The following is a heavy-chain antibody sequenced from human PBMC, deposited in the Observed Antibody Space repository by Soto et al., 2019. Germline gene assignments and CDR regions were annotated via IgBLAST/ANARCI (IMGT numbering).Heavy chain of an antibody. CDR2: ISSNGGST. Sequence: GGSLRLSCSASGFTFSSYAMHWVRQAPGKGLEYVSAISSNGGSTYYADSVKGRFTISRDNSKNTLYLQMSSLRAEDTAVYYCVKGFDWLLAYLDYWGQGTLVTVSS. CDR3: VKGFDWLLAYLDY. V-gene: IGHV3-64D*08. D-gene: IGHD3-9*01. J-gene: IGHJ4*02. CDR1: GFTFSSYA.